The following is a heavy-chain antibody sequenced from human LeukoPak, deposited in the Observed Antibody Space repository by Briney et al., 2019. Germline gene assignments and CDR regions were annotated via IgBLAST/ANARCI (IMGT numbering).Heavy chain of an antibody. CDR2: TYYRSKWYN. CDR1: GDSVSSYSAA. D-gene: IGHD1-20*01. Sequence: SQTLSLTCAISGDSVSSYSAAWNWIRQSPSRDLEWLGRTYYRSKWYNDYAVSVKIRITINPDTSKNPFSLQLNSVTPEDTAVYYCARAGITGTLRNYYFRGMDVWGQGTTVTVSS. J-gene: IGHJ6*02. V-gene: IGHV6-1*01. CDR3: ARAGITGTLRNYYFRGMDV.